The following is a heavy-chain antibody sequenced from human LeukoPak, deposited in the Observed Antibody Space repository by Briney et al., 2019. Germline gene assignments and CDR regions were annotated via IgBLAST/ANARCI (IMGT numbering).Heavy chain of an antibody. J-gene: IGHJ4*02. CDR2: IIPILGIA. V-gene: IGHV1-69*04. Sequence: SVKVSCKASGGTFSSYTISWVRQAPGRGLEWMGRIIPILGIANYAQKFQGRLTITADKSTSTAYMELSSLRSEDTAVCYCARDGGEYSSSSFDYWGQGNLVTVSS. D-gene: IGHD6-6*01. CDR1: GGTFSSYT. CDR3: ARDGGEYSSSSFDY.